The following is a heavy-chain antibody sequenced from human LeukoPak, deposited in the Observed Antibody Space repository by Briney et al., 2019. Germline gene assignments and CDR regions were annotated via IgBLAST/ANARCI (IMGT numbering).Heavy chain of an antibody. D-gene: IGHD3-10*01. J-gene: IGHJ3*02. CDR2: ISWNSGSI. CDR3: AKDSGSGSYYKHAFDI. Sequence: WGLRLSCAASGFTFDDYAMHWVRQAPGKGLEGVSGISWNSGSIGYADSVKGRFTISRDNAKNSLYLQMNSLRAEDTALYYCAKDSGSGSYYKHAFDIWGQGTMVTVSS. V-gene: IGHV3-9*01. CDR1: GFTFDDYA.